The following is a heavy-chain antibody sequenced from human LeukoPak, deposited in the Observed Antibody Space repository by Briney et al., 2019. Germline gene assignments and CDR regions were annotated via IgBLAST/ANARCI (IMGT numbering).Heavy chain of an antibody. CDR1: GFTFSSYA. V-gene: IGHV3-23*01. CDR3: AKESWSYDFWSGYRPYGMDV. Sequence: QPGGSLRLSCAASGFTFSSYAMSWVRQAPGKGLEWVSAISGSGGSTYYADSVKGRFTISRDNSKNTLYLQMNSLRAEDTAVYYCAKESWSYDFWSGYRPYGMDVWGQGTTVTVSS. J-gene: IGHJ6*02. CDR2: ISGSGGST. D-gene: IGHD3-3*01.